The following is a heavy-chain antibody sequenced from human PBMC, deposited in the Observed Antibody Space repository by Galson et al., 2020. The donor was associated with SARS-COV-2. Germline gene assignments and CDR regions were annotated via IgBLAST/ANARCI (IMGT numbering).Heavy chain of an antibody. V-gene: IGHV1-18*01. Sequence: ASVKVSCKAFGYTFTSYGISWVRQAPGQGLEWMGWISAYNGNTNYAQKLQGRVTMTTDTSTSTAYMELRSLRSDDTAVYYCARERGELLWFGELFTRVGYYYGMDVWGQGTTVTVSS. D-gene: IGHD3-10*01. CDR1: GYTFTSYG. CDR2: ISAYNGNT. J-gene: IGHJ6*02. CDR3: ARERGELLWFGELFTRVGYYYGMDV.